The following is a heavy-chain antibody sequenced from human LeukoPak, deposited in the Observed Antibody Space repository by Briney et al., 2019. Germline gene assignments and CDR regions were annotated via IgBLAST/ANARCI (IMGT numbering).Heavy chain of an antibody. V-gene: IGHV1-8*01. Sequence: GASVKVSCKASGYTFTSCDINWVRQATGQGLEWMGWMNPNSGNTGYGQSFQGRITMTRDISIGTAYMELSNLTSEDTAIYYCTRGSSGRRANWGQGTLVIVSP. D-gene: IGHD6-19*01. CDR1: GYTFTSCD. CDR2: MNPNSGNT. J-gene: IGHJ4*02. CDR3: TRGSSGRRAN.